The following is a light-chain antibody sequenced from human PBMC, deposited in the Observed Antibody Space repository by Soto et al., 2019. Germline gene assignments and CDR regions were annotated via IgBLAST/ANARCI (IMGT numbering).Light chain of an antibody. CDR3: LQYNSYPRT. CDR2: TAS. CDR1: QGVSND. V-gene: IGKV1-17*01. Sequence: DIQMTQYPSSLSASVGDRVTISWRASQGVSNDLAWYQQKPGEAPKGLIYTASSLHSGVPSRLRGSGYGTDLTITISSLQTEDFETYYCLQYNSYPRTFGHGTKVDIK. J-gene: IGKJ1*01.